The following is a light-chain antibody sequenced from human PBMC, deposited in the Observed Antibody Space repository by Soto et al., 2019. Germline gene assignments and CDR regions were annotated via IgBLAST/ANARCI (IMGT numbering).Light chain of an antibody. CDR2: DGT. Sequence: QSALTQPASVSGSPGQSVTISCTGTSSDVGGYDYVSWYQQHPGKVPKFLIYDGTNRPSGACHRSSGHRSGNSADRTISGLQAEDEADYYCTSDTLSSPYGFGTGTKVTVL. CDR1: SSDVGGYDY. CDR3: TSDTLSSPYG. V-gene: IGLV2-14*03. J-gene: IGLJ1*01.